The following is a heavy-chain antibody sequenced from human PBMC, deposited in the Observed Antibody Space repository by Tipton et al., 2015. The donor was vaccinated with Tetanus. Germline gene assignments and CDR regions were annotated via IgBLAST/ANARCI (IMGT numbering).Heavy chain of an antibody. D-gene: IGHD7-27*01. CDR1: GHNSRSYW. CDR2: IYPGDSDT. V-gene: IGHV5-51*01. J-gene: IGHJ2*01. Sequence: QLVQSGAEMKKPGESLKISCKASGHNSRSYWVSWVRQMPGKGLEWMGIIYPGDSDTRYSPSFEGQVTISVDKSITTAYLQWSSLKASDTAMYYCTRRLGPFTGDQIWHFDLWGRGTQVTVSS. CDR3: TRRLGPFTGDQIWHFDL.